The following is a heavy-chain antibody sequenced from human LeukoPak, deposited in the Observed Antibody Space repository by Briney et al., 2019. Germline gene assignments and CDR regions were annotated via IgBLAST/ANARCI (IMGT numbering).Heavy chain of an antibody. Sequence: SETLSLTCAVYGGSFSGYYWSWIRQPPGKGLEWIGEINHSGSTNYNPSLKSRVTISVDTSKNQFSLKLSSVTAADTAVYYCARRSYVEAAASPTYYFDYWGQGTLVTVSS. CDR2: INHSGST. CDR1: GGSFSGYY. CDR3: ARRSYVEAAASPTYYFDY. V-gene: IGHV4-34*01. J-gene: IGHJ4*02. D-gene: IGHD2-15*01.